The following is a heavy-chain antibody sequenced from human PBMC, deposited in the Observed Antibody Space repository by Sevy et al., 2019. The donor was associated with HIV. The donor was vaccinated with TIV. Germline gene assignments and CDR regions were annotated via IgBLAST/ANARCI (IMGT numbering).Heavy chain of an antibody. CDR3: ARFLKGDYTNYFDS. V-gene: IGHV2-5*02. CDR2: IFWDDEK. Sequence: SGPTLVNPAQTLTLTCSFSGFSLNTSGVGVGWIRLPPGEALEWLALIFWDDEKRYSPPLKNRLTITKDTSKNQVVLTMTNMDPVDTATYYCARFLKGDYTNYFDSWDQGSLVTVSS. J-gene: IGHJ4*02. D-gene: IGHD4-4*01. CDR1: GFSLNTSGVG.